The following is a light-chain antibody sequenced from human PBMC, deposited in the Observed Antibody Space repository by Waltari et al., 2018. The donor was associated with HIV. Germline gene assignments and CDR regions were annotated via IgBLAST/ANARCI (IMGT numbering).Light chain of an antibody. J-gene: IGKJ4*01. CDR3: QQLNSYPFT. CDR2: AAS. CDR1: QGISSY. V-gene: IGKV1-9*01. Sequence: QLTQSPSFLSASVGDRVTITCRASQGISSYLAWYQQKPGKAPKLLIYAASTLQSGVPSRFSGSGSGTEFTLTISSLQPEDFATYYCQQLNSYPFTFGGGTKVEIK.